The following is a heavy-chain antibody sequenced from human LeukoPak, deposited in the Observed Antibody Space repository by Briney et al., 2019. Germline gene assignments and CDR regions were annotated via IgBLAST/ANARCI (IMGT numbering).Heavy chain of an antibody. CDR1: GFTFSSYA. D-gene: IGHD1-26*01. CDR2: ISGSDGST. Sequence: PGGSLRLSCAASGFTFSSYAMSWVRQTPGKGLEWVSAISGSDGSTYYADSVKGRFTISRDNSKNTLYLQMNSLRAEDTAVYYCAKDREGGRGAAVFDYWGQGTLVTVSS. CDR3: AKDREGGRGAAVFDY. V-gene: IGHV3-23*01. J-gene: IGHJ4*02.